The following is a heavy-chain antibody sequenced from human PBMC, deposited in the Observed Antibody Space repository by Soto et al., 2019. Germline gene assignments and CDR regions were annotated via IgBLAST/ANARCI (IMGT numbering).Heavy chain of an antibody. J-gene: IGHJ4*02. D-gene: IGHD5-12*01. CDR1: GFTFSSYG. CDR3: ARSYSGYDSVGY. CDR2: IWYDGSNK. V-gene: IGHV3-33*01. Sequence: GGSLRLSCAASGFTFSSYGMHWVRQAPGKGLEWVAIIWYDGSNKYYAESVKGQFTISREDSKNTLYLQMNSLRAEDTAVYYCARSYSGYDSVGYWGQGTLVTVSS.